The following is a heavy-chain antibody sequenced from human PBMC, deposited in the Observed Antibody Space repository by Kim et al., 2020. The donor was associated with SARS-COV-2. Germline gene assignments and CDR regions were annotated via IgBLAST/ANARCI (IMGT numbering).Heavy chain of an antibody. Sequence: KGRFTIARDNAKNSLYLQMNSLRAEDTAVYYCARESPPYYDILTGYYYFDYWGQGTLVTVSS. D-gene: IGHD3-9*01. J-gene: IGHJ4*02. CDR3: ARESPPYYDILTGYYYFDY. V-gene: IGHV3-11*06.